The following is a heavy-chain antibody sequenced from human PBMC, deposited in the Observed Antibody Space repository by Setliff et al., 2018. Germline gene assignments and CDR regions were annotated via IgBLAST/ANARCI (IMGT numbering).Heavy chain of an antibody. D-gene: IGHD3-22*01. J-gene: IGHJ4*02. Sequence: SETLSLTCTVSGGSISSGSYYWSWIRQPAEKGLEWIGRIYTSGCTNYNPSLKSRVTISVDTSKNQFSLKLSSVTAADTAVYYCARGPVMIVATGYFDYWGQGTLVTVSS. V-gene: IGHV4-61*02. CDR1: GGSISSGSYY. CDR3: ARGPVMIVATGYFDY. CDR2: IYTSGCT.